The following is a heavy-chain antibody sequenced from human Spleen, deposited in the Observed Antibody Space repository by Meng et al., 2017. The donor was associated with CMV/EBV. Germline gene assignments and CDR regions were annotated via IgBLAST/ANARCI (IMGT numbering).Heavy chain of an antibody. CDR1: GFTVSSNY. V-gene: IGHV3-53*01. D-gene: IGHD3-10*01. CDR2: IYSGGTT. J-gene: IGHJ6*02. CDR3: ARDIRGSDYYYGMDV. Sequence: GGSLRLSCAASGFTVSSNYMNWVRQAPGKGLEWVSVIYSGGTTYYADSVKGRFTISRDNSKNTLYFQMNSLRAEDTAVYYCARDIRGSDYYYGMDVWGQGTTVTVSS.